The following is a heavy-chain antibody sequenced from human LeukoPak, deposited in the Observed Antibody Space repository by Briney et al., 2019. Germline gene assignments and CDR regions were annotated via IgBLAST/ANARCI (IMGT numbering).Heavy chain of an antibody. CDR1: GGSFSGYY. J-gene: IGHJ5*02. Sequence: SETLSLTCAVYGGSFSGYYWSWIRPPPGKGLGWIGEINHSGSTNYNPSLKSRVTISADTSKNQFSLKLSSVTAADTAVYYCARGIRLRGWYHNWFDPWGQGTLVTVSS. CDR3: ARGIRLRGWYHNWFDP. V-gene: IGHV4-34*01. CDR2: INHSGST. D-gene: IGHD2-15*01.